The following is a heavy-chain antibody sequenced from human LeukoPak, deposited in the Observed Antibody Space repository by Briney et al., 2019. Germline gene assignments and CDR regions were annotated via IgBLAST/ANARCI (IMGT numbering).Heavy chain of an antibody. CDR2: FDPEDGET. CDR1: GYTLTELS. J-gene: IGHJ3*02. CDR3: ATVGEGGYGSGKLLAFDI. Sequence: AASVKVSCKVSGYTLTELSMHWVRQAPGKGLEWMGGFDPEDGETIYAQKFQGRVTMTEDTSTDTAYMELSSLRSEDTAVYYCATVGEGGYGSGKLLAFDIWGQGTMVTVSS. D-gene: IGHD3-10*01. V-gene: IGHV1-24*01.